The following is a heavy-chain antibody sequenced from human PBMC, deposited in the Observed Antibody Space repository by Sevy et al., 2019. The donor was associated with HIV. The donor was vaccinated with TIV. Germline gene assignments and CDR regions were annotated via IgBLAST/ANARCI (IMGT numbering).Heavy chain of an antibody. J-gene: IGHJ4*02. V-gene: IGHV1-2*02. CDR1: GYTFTGYY. Sequence: ASVKVSCKASGYTFTGYYMHWVRQAPGQGLEWMGWINPNRGGTNYAQKFQGRVTMTRDTSISPAYMELGRLRSDDTAVYYCARDLDVLVGTTDYWGQGTLVTVSS. CDR3: ARDLDVLVGTTDY. CDR2: INPNRGGT. D-gene: IGHD2-15*01.